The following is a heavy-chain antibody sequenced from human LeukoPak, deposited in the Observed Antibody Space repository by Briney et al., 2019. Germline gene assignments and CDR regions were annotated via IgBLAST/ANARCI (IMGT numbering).Heavy chain of an antibody. CDR3: ARDKEMWYDILTGQDAFDI. CDR1: GGTFSSYA. D-gene: IGHD3-9*01. V-gene: IGHV1-69*04. J-gene: IGHJ3*02. Sequence: SVKVSCKASGGTFSSYAISWVRQAPGQGLEWMGRIIPILGIANYAQKFQGRVTITADKSTSTAYMELSSLRSEDTAVYYCARDKEMWYDILTGQDAFDIWGQGTMVTVSS. CDR2: IIPILGIA.